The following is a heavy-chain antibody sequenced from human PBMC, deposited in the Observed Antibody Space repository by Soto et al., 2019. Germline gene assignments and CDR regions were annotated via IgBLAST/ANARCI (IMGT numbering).Heavy chain of an antibody. CDR3: ARDGNVVPAAISPYYYYYGMDV. CDR1: GFTFSSYG. V-gene: IGHV3-33*01. CDR2: IWYDGSNK. D-gene: IGHD2-2*02. Sequence: GGSLRLSCAASGFTFSSYGMHWVRQAPGKGLEWVAVIWYDGSNKYYADSVKGRFTISRDNSKNTLYLQMNSLRAEDTAVYYCARDGNVVPAAISPYYYYYGMDVWGQGTTVTVSS. J-gene: IGHJ6*02.